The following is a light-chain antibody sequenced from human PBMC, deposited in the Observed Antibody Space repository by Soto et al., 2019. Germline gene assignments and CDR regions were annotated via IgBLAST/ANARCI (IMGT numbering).Light chain of an antibody. J-gene: IGKJ1*01. V-gene: IGKV3-15*01. CDR2: GAS. Sequence: EIVMTQSPATLSVSPGERATRSCRASQSVSSNLGWYQQKPGQAPRLLIYGASTRATGIPARFSGSGSGTEFTLSISSPQSEDFAVYYCQQYNNWPPGTFGQGTKVEIK. CDR3: QQYNNWPPGT. CDR1: QSVSSN.